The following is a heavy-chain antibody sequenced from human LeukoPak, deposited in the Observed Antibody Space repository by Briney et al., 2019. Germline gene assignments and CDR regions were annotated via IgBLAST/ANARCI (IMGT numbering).Heavy chain of an antibody. J-gene: IGHJ5*02. V-gene: IGHV3-48*02. D-gene: IGHD6-6*01. CDR1: GFAFSSYA. Sequence: PGGSLRLSCTASGFAFSSYAMAWVRQAPGKGLEWLSYISSSSKINYADSVKGRFTISRDNAKNSLYLQMISQRDEDTAVYYCARSANPGVHDFDPWGQGTLVTVSS. CDR3: ARSANPGVHDFDP. CDR2: ISSSSKI.